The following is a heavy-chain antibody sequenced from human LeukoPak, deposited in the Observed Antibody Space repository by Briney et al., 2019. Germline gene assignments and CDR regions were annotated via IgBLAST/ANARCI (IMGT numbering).Heavy chain of an antibody. CDR2: ISAYNGNT. V-gene: IGHV1-18*01. J-gene: IGHJ4*02. D-gene: IGHD2-21*01. CDR1: GYTFTSYD. Sequence: GASVKVSCKASGYTFTSYDINWVRQATGQGLEWMGWISAYNGNTNYAQKLQGRVTMTTDTSTSTAYMELRSLRSDDTAVYYCARTDSPLVKYYFDYWGQGTLVTVSS. CDR3: ARTDSPLVKYYFDY.